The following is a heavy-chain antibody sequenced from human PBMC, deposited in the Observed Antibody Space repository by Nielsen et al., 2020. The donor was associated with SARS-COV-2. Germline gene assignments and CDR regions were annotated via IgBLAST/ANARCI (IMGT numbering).Heavy chain of an antibody. D-gene: IGHD3-16*01. CDR2: ISAGGDTA. V-gene: IGHV3-23*01. Sequence: GESLKISCAASGFSFSTYAMSWVRQAPGKGLEWVSIISAGGDTAYYGDPVKGRFTISRDNSKNTLYLQMNKLRVDDTAMYYCAKEGEFRRYFDHWALG. J-gene: IGHJ4*02. CDR3: AKEGEFRRYFDH. CDR1: GFSFSTYA.